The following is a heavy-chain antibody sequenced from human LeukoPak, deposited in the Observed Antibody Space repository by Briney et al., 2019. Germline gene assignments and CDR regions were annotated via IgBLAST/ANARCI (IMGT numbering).Heavy chain of an antibody. CDR1: GGSFSGYY. D-gene: IGHD3-10*01. CDR3: ARGLQNSGTSDY. J-gene: IGHJ4*02. CDR2: INHSGST. V-gene: IGHV4-34*01. Sequence: PSETLSLTCAVYGGSFSGYYWSWIRQPPGKGLEWIGEINHSGSTNYNPSLKSRVTMSVDTSKNQFSLKLTSVTAADTAVYYCARGLQNSGTSDYWGQGTLVTVSS.